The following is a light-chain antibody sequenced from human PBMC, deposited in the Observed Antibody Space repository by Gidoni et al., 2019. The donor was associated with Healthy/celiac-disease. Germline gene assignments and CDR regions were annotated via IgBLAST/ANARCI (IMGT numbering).Light chain of an antibody. Sequence: NFMLTQPHSGSESPGKTVTISCTGSSGSIASDYVQWFQQRPDRAPTTVIYEDNQSPSGVPDRFSGSIDSSSNSASLTISGLKTEDEADYFCQSYDSSMGIFGGGTKLTVL. J-gene: IGLJ2*01. CDR1: SGSIASDY. V-gene: IGLV6-57*02. CDR3: QSYDSSMGI. CDR2: EDN.